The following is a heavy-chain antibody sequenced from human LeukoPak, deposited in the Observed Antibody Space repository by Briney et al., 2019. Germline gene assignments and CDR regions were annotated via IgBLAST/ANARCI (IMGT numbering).Heavy chain of an antibody. V-gene: IGHV4-59*12. Sequence: PSETLSLTCTVSGGSINNYYWSWIRQPPGKGLEYIGYIYFSGSTNYNPSLKSRVTISVDTSKNQFSLKLSSVTAADTAVYYCAKDPGVVPFHYMDVWGKGTTVTVSS. D-gene: IGHD2-2*01. CDR2: IYFSGST. J-gene: IGHJ6*03. CDR3: AKDPGVVPFHYMDV. CDR1: GGSINNYY.